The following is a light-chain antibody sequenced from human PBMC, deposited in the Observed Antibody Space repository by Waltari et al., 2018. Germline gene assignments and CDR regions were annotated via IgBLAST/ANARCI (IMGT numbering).Light chain of an antibody. V-gene: IGLV2-23*01. CDR1: SSDVGSYNL. J-gene: IGLJ1*01. Sequence: QSALTQPASVSGSPGLSITLSCTGPSSDVGSYNLVPWYQQHPGKAPKLMIYEGSKRPSGVSNRFSGSKSGNTASLTISGLQAEDEADYYCCSYAGGSTYVFGTGTKVTVL. CDR2: EGS. CDR3: CSYAGGSTYV.